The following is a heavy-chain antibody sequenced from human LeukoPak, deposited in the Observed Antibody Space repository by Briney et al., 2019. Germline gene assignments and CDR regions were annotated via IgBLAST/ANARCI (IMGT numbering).Heavy chain of an antibody. Sequence: GGSLRLSCAASGFTFSSYSMNWVRQAPGKGLEWVSSIFSSSSYIYYADSVKGRFTISRDNAKNSLYLQMNSLRVEDTAVYYCARSNGHLGYYYYRMDVWGQGTTLTVSS. J-gene: IGHJ6*02. CDR1: GFTFSSYS. V-gene: IGHV3-21*01. D-gene: IGHD3-16*01. CDR2: IFSSSSYI. CDR3: ARSNGHLGYYYYRMDV.